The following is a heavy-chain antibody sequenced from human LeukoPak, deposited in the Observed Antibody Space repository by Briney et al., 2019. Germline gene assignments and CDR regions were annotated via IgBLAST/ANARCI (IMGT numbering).Heavy chain of an antibody. Sequence: SETLSLTCAVYGGSFSGYYWSWIRQPPGKGLEWIGYIHYSGSTNYNPSLKTRVTMSVDTSKNQFSLKLSSVTAADTAVYYCATTSGWYEYWGQGTLVTVSS. CDR2: IHYSGST. V-gene: IGHV4-59*08. D-gene: IGHD6-19*01. J-gene: IGHJ4*02. CDR1: GGSFSGYY. CDR3: ATTSGWYEY.